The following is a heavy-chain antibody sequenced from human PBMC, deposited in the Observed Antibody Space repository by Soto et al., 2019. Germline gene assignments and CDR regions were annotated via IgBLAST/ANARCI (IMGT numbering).Heavy chain of an antibody. CDR1: GFTLSDYA. V-gene: IGHV3-30*18. D-gene: IGHD6-19*01. CDR2: VSHDGRNT. CDR3: AKGGRQWLVTSDFNY. Sequence: VQLVESGGGLVQTGRSLRLSCAASGFTLSDYAMHWVRQAPGKGLEWVAVVSHDGRNTHYADSVKGRFTISRDSSMNTVSLEMTSLRAEDTAVYYCAKGGRQWLVTSDFNYWGQGALVTVSS. J-gene: IGHJ4*02.